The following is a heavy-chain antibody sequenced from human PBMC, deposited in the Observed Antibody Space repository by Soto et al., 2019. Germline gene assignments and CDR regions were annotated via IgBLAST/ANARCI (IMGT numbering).Heavy chain of an antibody. CDR3: ARESDLYNWFDP. CDR2: ISSSSATI. Sequence: EVQLVESGGGLGQPGGSLRLSCAASGFTFSSYSMNWVRQAPGKWLEWVSYISSSSATIYYADSVKGRFTISRDNAKNSLYRQMNSLRAEDTAVYYCARESDLYNWFDPWGQGTLVTVSS. J-gene: IGHJ5*02. CDR1: GFTFSSYS. V-gene: IGHV3-48*01.